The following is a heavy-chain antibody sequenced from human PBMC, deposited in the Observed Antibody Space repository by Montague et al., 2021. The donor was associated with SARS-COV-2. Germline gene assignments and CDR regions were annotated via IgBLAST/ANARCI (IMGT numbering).Heavy chain of an antibody. CDR1: GGSISSYY. D-gene: IGHD3-10*01. V-gene: IGHV4-39*07. J-gene: IGHJ4*02. CDR3: AKLLWFRGGFDY. CDR2: IYYSGST. Sequence: SETLSLTCTVSGGSISSYYWGWIRRPPGKGLEWIGSIYYSGSTYYNPSLKSRVTISVDTSKNQFSLKLSSVTAADTAVYYCAKLLWFRGGFDYWGQGTLVTVSS.